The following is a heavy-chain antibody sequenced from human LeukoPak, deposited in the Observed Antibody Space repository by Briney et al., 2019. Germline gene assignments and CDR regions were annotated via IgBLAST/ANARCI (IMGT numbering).Heavy chain of an antibody. CDR1: VDSMFGYY. J-gene: IGHJ4*02. CDR3: ARESGGIQLWLFDY. D-gene: IGHD5-18*01. CDR2: IYDTGRT. Sequence: SETLSLTCSVSVDSMFGYYWSWLRQPPGGGLEWIGYIYDTGRTNYSPSLMSRVTISLDTYNKQFSLRLTSVTAADTAVYYCARESGGIQLWLFDYWGQGTLVTVSS. V-gene: IGHV4-59*01.